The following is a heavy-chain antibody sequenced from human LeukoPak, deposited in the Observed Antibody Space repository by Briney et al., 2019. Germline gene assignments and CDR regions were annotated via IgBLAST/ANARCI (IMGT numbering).Heavy chain of an antibody. J-gene: IGHJ4*02. Sequence: SETLSLTCTVSDDSITMYYWNWIRQPPGKGLEWIGSIYYSGSTYYNPSLKSRVTISVDTSKNQFSLKLSSVTAADTAVYYCARREWVYYFDYWGQGTLVTVSS. CDR2: IYYSGST. CDR1: DDSITMYY. CDR3: ARREWVYYFDY. V-gene: IGHV4-39*07. D-gene: IGHD3-3*01.